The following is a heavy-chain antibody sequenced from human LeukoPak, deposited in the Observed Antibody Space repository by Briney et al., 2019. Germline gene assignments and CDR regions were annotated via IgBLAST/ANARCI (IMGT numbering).Heavy chain of an antibody. Sequence: PGGSLRLSCAASGLTFSSYGMHWVRQAPGKGLEWVAVISYDGSNKYCADSVKGRFTISRDNSKNTLYLQMNSLRAEDTAVYYCAKDRGRISIFGVVSPRSYFDYWGQGTLVTVSS. CDR3: AKDRGRISIFGVVSPRSYFDY. CDR1: GLTFSSYG. V-gene: IGHV3-30*18. D-gene: IGHD3-3*01. J-gene: IGHJ4*02. CDR2: ISYDGSNK.